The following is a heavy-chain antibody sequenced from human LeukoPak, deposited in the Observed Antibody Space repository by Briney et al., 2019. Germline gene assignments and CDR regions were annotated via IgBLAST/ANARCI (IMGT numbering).Heavy chain of an antibody. CDR1: GASISSADYY. Sequence: PSETLSLTCTVSGASISSADYYWSWIRQSPGKGLEWIGEINHTGSTNYNPSLKSRVTISVDTSKNQFSLKVSSVTAADTAVYYCAKAEYSSSSNYYMDVWGKGTTVTVSS. D-gene: IGHD6-6*01. V-gene: IGHV4-39*07. J-gene: IGHJ6*03. CDR3: AKAEYSSSSNYYMDV. CDR2: INHTGST.